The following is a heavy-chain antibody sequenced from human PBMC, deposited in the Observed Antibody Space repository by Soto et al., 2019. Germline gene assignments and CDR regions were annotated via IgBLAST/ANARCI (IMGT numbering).Heavy chain of an antibody. Sequence: EMQLLESGGGLVQPGGSLRLSCAASGFTMSTYSVTWVGQAPGKGLEWVSGISVTTGITFYADSVKGRFTISRDSSKNAVYLQMNSLRAEDTAMYFCSKWSGYGDLWGQGTLVTVSS. V-gene: IGHV3-23*01. CDR2: ISVTTGIT. CDR1: GFTMSTYS. J-gene: IGHJ4*02. CDR3: SKWSGYGDL. D-gene: IGHD5-12*01.